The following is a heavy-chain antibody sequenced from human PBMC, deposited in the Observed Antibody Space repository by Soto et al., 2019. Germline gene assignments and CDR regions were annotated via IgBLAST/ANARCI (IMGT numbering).Heavy chain of an antibody. D-gene: IGHD2-8*01. J-gene: IGHJ5*02. CDR2: IYSGGST. V-gene: IGHV3-53*02. Sequence: EVKVVETGGGLIQPGGSLRLSCAVSGFTVSSNYMSWVRQPPGKGPEWVSDIYSGGSTYYADSVKGRFTISRDNSKNTLYLQMNSLRAEDTAVYYCARERDGHNPNWFDLWGQGTLVTVSS. CDR1: GFTVSSNY. CDR3: ARERDGHNPNWFDL.